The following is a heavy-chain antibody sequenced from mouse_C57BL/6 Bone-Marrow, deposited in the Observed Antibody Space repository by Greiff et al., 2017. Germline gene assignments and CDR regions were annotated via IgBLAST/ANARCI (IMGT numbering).Heavy chain of an antibody. CDR3: ARNGSDWYFDV. CDR1: GFTFSSYG. D-gene: IGHD1-1*01. J-gene: IGHJ1*03. Sequence: EVKLVESGGDLVKPGGSLKLSCAASGFTFSSYGMSWVRQTPDKRLEWVATISSGGSYTYYPDSVKGRFTISRDNAKNTLYLQMSSLKSEDTAMYYCARNGSDWYFDVWGTGTTVTVSS. CDR2: ISSGGSYT. V-gene: IGHV5-6*01.